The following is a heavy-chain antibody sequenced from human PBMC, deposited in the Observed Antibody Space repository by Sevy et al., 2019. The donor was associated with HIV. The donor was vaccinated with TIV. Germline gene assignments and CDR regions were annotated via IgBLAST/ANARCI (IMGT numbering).Heavy chain of an antibody. CDR1: GLIFSDYY. D-gene: IGHD3-22*01. Sequence: GGSLRLSCAASGLIFSDYYMGWVRQAPGKGLEWVADISSGNTYTNYADSVKGRFTISRDNAKKSLYLQINTLRAEDTAVYYCVKDVAYDNTYLDYWGQGTLVTVSS. V-gene: IGHV3-11*05. CDR2: ISSGNTYT. CDR3: VKDVAYDNTYLDY. J-gene: IGHJ4*02.